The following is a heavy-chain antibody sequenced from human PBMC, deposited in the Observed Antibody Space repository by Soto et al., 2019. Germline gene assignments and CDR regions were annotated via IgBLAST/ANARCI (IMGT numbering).Heavy chain of an antibody. D-gene: IGHD3-10*01. CDR1: GITFSVYS. Sequence: QVHLVESGGGVVQPGGSLTLSCAASGITFSVYSVYWVRQAPGKGLEWLALISDSGIYQYNVDSVKGRFSVSRDNSKSTLSLQMNSLRLEDTAVYYCAIGSRSENSYQIDSWGQGILVIVSS. CDR2: ISDSGIYQ. V-gene: IGHV3-30*04. CDR3: AIGSRSENSYQIDS. J-gene: IGHJ5*01.